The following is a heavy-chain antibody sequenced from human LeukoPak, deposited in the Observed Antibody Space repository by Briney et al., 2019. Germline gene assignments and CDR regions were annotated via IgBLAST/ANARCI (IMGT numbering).Heavy chain of an antibody. Sequence: ASVKVSCKASGYTFTSYYMHWVRQAPGQGLEWMGIINPSGGSTSYAQKFQGRVTITADESTSTAYMELSSLRSEDTAVYYCARGRIVVVDNTAFDIWGQGTMVTVSS. J-gene: IGHJ3*02. V-gene: IGHV1-46*01. D-gene: IGHD3-22*01. CDR1: GYTFTSYY. CDR3: ARGRIVVVDNTAFDI. CDR2: INPSGGST.